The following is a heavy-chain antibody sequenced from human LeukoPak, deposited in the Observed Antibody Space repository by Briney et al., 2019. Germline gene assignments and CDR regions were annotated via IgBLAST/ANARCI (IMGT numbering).Heavy chain of an antibody. CDR1: GYTFTGYD. J-gene: IGHJ4*02. CDR3: ARVIAVAGFLYFDY. Sequence: ASVKVSCKASGYTFTGYDINWVRQATGQGLEWMGWMNPNSGNTGYAQKFQGRVTMTRNTSISTAYMELSSLRSEDTAVYYCARVIAVAGFLYFDYWGQGTLVTVSS. V-gene: IGHV1-8*01. CDR2: MNPNSGNT. D-gene: IGHD6-19*01.